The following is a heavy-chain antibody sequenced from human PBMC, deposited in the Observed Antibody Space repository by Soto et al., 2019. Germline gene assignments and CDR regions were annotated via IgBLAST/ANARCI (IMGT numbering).Heavy chain of an antibody. J-gene: IGHJ5*02. CDR3: ARGTPSPLIVRSSRGPWFDP. V-gene: IGHV4-59*08. D-gene: IGHD2-15*01. Sequence: PSETLSLTCTVSGGSISSYYWSWIRQPPGKGLEWIGYMYYGGRTNYNQSLKSRVTISLDTSKMQVSLKLSSVTAADTAVYFCARGTPSPLIVRSSRGPWFDPWGQGTLVTVSS. CDR1: GGSISSYY. CDR2: MYYGGRT.